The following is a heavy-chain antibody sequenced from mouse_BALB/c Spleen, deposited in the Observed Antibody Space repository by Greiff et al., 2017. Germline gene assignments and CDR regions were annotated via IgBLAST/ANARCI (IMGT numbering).Heavy chain of an antibody. V-gene: IGHV1S135*01. D-gene: IGHD2-1*01. CDR3: AIEDGNYGGDYAMDY. J-gene: IGHJ4*01. Sequence: VQLQQSGPELMKPGASVKISCKASGYSFTSYYMHWVKQSHGKSLEWIGYIDPFNGGTCYNQKFKGQATFTVDKSSSTAYMHLSSLTSEDSAVYHCAIEDGNYGGDYAMDYWGQGTSVTVSS. CDR2: IDPFNGGT. CDR1: GYSFTSYY.